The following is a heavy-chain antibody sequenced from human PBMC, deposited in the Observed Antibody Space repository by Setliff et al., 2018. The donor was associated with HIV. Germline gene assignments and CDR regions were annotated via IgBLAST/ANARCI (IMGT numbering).Heavy chain of an antibody. V-gene: IGHV4-30-2*01. CDR3: ARIGFDAFDI. D-gene: IGHD2-21*01. J-gene: IGHJ3*02. CDR1: GGSISSGGYS. Sequence: SETLSLTCAVSGGSISSGGYSWSWIRQPPGKGLEWIGYIFHSGSTYHNPSLKSRVTISVDRSKNQVSLKLSSVTAADTAVYYCARIGFDAFDIWGQGTMVTVS. CDR2: IFHSGST.